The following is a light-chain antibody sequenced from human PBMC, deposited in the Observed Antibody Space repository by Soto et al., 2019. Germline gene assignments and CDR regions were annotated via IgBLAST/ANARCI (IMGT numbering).Light chain of an antibody. CDR2: TAS. CDR3: HQNFTTPYT. V-gene: IGKV1-39*01. Sequence: DIQMTQSPSSLSASVGDRVAITCRPSQSISNYLNWYQQKPGKAPKLLIYTASALQSGVPSRFSGSGSGTDFTLSITSLQPEDFATYYCHQNFTTPYTFGQGTKLEIK. J-gene: IGKJ2*01. CDR1: QSISNY.